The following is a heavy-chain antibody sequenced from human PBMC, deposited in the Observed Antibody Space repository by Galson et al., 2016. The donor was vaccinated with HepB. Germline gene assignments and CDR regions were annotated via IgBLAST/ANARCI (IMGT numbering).Heavy chain of an antibody. Sequence: SLRLSCAASGFTFSSYAMTWVRQAPGKGLEWVSGISGSGGSTSYADSVKRRFTISRDNSKNTLYLQMKSLRAEDTAVYYCAKDVGGYSGGCLMWGQGTLVTVSS. CDR3: AKDVGGYSGGCLM. CDR1: GFTFSSYA. D-gene: IGHD6-19*01. V-gene: IGHV3-23*01. CDR2: ISGSGGST. J-gene: IGHJ4*02.